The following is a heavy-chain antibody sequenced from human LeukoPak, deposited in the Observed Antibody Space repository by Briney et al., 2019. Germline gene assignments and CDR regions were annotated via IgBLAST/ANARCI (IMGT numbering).Heavy chain of an antibody. V-gene: IGHV4-30-4*07. J-gene: IGHJ5*02. Sequence: SQTLSLTCAVSGGSISSGGYSWSWIRQPPGKGLEWIGYIYYSGSTYYNPSLKSRVTISVDTSRNQFSLKLTSVTAADTAVYFCARSRGGSGDYGSWFDPWGQGTLVTVSS. CDR2: IYYSGST. CDR1: GGSISSGGYS. CDR3: ARSRGGSGDYGSWFDP. D-gene: IGHD4-17*01.